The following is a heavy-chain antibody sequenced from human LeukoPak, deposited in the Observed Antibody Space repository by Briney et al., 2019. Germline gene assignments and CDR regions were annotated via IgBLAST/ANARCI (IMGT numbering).Heavy chain of an antibody. Sequence: GGSLRLSCAASGFTFSSYAMSWVRQAPGKGLECVSAISGSGGSTYYADSVKGRFTISRDNSKKTLYLQMNSLRAEDTAVYYCAKPWSLPAPTGYLGGMDVWGQGTTVTVSS. D-gene: IGHD2-2*01. CDR1: GFTFSSYA. J-gene: IGHJ6*02. CDR2: ISGSGGST. V-gene: IGHV3-23*01. CDR3: AKPWSLPAPTGYLGGMDV.